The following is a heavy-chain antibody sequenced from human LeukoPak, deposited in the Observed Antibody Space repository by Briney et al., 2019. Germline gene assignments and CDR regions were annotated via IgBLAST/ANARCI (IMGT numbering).Heavy chain of an antibody. D-gene: IGHD2-15*01. Sequence: SVKVSCKASGGTFSSYAISWVRQAPGQGLEWMGGTIPIFGTANYAQKFQGRVTITADESTSTAYMELSSLRSEDTAVYYCARAGGGRYCSGGSCYGYWGQGTLVTVSS. CDR1: GGTFSSYA. CDR3: ARAGGGRYCSGGSCYGY. J-gene: IGHJ4*02. V-gene: IGHV1-69*13. CDR2: TIPIFGTA.